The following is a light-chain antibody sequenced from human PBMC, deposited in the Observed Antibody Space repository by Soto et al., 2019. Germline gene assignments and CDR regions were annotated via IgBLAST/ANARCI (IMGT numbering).Light chain of an antibody. CDR2: DAS. Sequence: VLLQSPATLSLSPGERATLSCRASQSVSSSLAWYQQNPGQAPRLLIFDASNRATGIPVRFSGSGSGTDFTLTISSLEPEDFTVYYCQQHSNWPLTFGGGTKVDIK. CDR3: QQHSNWPLT. J-gene: IGKJ4*01. V-gene: IGKV3-11*01. CDR1: QSVSSS.